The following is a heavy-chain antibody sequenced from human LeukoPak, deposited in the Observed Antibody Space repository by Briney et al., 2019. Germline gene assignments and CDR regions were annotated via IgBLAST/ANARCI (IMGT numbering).Heavy chain of an antibody. CDR3: AREGRPAAGPNYGDFDFDY. J-gene: IGHJ4*02. D-gene: IGHD4-17*01. V-gene: IGHV3-21*05. CDR1: GFTFSSYE. CDR2: ISSSSSYT. Sequence: GGSLRLSCAASGFTFSSYEMNWVRQAPGKGLEWVSYISSSSSYTNYADSVKGRFTISRDNAKNSLYLQMNSLRAEDTAVYYCAREGRPAAGPNYGDFDFDYWGQGTLVTVSS.